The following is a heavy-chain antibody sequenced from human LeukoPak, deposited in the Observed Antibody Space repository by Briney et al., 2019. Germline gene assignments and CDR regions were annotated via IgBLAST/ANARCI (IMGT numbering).Heavy chain of an antibody. J-gene: IGHJ4*02. V-gene: IGHV3-48*04. CDR1: GFTFSSYS. CDR3: ARVIGSYGDSAY. D-gene: IGHD3-16*01. CDR2: ISSTSSAI. Sequence: PGGSLRLSCAASGFTFSSYSMNWVRQAPGKGLEWLSYISSTSSAIYYADSLKGRFTISRDNAKNFLYPQMDSLRAEDTAVYYCARVIGSYGDSAYWGQGTLVTVSS.